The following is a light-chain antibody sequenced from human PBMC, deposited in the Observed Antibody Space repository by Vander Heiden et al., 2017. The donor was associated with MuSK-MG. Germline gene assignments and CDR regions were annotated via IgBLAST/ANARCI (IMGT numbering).Light chain of an antibody. CDR3: QQYNNWPPVYT. Sequence: EIVMTQSPATLSVSPGERATLSCRASQSVSSNLAWYQQKPAQAPRLLIYGASTRATGIPARFSGSGSRTEFTLTISSLQSEDFAVYYCQQYNNWPPVYTFGQGTKLEIK. CDR1: QSVSSN. V-gene: IGKV3-15*01. J-gene: IGKJ2*01. CDR2: GAS.